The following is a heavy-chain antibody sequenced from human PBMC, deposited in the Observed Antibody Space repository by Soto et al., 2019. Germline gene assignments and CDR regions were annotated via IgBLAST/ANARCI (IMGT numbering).Heavy chain of an antibody. J-gene: IGHJ3*02. CDR3: ARGSEYYYDSSGYDDAFDI. CDR1: GGTFSSYA. V-gene: IGHV1-69*06. CDR2: IIPIFGTA. Sequence: QVQLVQSGAEVKKPGSSVKVSCKASGGTFSSYAISWVRQAPGQGLEWVGGIIPIFGTANYAQKFQGRVTITADKSTSTAYMELSSLRSEDTAVYYCARGSEYYYDSSGYDDAFDIWGQGTMVTVSS. D-gene: IGHD3-22*01.